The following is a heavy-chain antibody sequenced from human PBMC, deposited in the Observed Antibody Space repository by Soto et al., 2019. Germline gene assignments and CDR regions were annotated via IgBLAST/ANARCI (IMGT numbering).Heavy chain of an antibody. V-gene: IGHV3-33*01. Sequence: QVQLVESGGGVVQPGRSLRLSCAASGFTFSSYGMHWVRQAPGKGLEWVAVIWYDGSNKYYADSVKGRFTISRDNSKNTLDLQMNSLRAEDTAVYYCARGGGSYLNWFDPWGQGTLVTVSS. CDR3: ARGGGSYLNWFDP. CDR1: GFTFSSYG. D-gene: IGHD1-26*01. CDR2: IWYDGSNK. J-gene: IGHJ5*02.